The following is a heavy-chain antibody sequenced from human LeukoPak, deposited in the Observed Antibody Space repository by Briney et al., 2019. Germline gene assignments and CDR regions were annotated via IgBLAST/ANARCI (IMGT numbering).Heavy chain of an antibody. CDR3: AKKIDSGSYPLDY. Sequence: GGSLRLSCAASGFTFSSYGMSWVRQAPGKGLERVSAISGNGGSTYYADSVKGRFTISRDNSKSTLYLQMTSLRAEDTGVYYCAKKIDSGSYPLDYWGQGTLVTISS. CDR1: GFTFSSYG. J-gene: IGHJ4*02. CDR2: ISGNGGST. V-gene: IGHV3-23*01. D-gene: IGHD3-10*01.